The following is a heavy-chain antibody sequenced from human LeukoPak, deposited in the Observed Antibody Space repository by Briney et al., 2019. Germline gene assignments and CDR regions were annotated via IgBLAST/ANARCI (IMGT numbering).Heavy chain of an antibody. V-gene: IGHV1-8*01. CDR1: GYTFTSYD. D-gene: IGHD3-3*01. J-gene: IGHJ4*02. CDR3: ARVPPAPDFWSGYYPEYYFDY. Sequence: GASVKVSCKASGYTFTSYDINWVRQATGQGLEWMGWMNPNSGNTGYAQKFQGRVTITRNTSISTAYMELSSLRSEDTAVYYCARVPPAPDFWSGYYPEYYFDYWGQGTLVTVSS. CDR2: MNPNSGNT.